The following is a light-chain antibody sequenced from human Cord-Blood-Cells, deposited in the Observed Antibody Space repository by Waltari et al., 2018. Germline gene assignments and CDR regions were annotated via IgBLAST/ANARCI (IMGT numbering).Light chain of an antibody. CDR2: DVS. V-gene: IGLV2-11*01. CDR3: CSYAGSYTYV. J-gene: IGLJ1*01. CDR1: SRAVGGYNT. Sequence: QSALTQPRSVSGPPGQSVTIPCTGTSRAVGGYNTVSWYQQPPGKAPKLMIYDVSKRPSGVPDRFSGSKSGNTASLTISGLQAEDEADYYCCSYAGSYTYVFGTGTKVTVL.